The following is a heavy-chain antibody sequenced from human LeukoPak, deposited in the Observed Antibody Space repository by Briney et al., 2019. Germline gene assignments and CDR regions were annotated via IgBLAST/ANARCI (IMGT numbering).Heavy chain of an antibody. J-gene: IGHJ6*02. CDR3: AADQYDFWSGYLAGMNV. CDR1: GFTFTSSA. Sequence: GTSVKVSCKASGFTFTSSAVQWVRQARGQRLEWIGWIVVGSGNTNYAQKFQERVTITRDMSTSTAYMELSSPRSEDTAVYYCAADQYDFWSGYLAGMNVWGQGTTVTVSS. V-gene: IGHV1-58*01. CDR2: IVVGSGNT. D-gene: IGHD3-3*01.